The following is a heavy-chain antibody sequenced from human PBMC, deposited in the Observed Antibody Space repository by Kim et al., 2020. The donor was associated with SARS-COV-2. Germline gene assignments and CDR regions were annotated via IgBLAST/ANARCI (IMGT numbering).Heavy chain of an antibody. V-gene: IGHV3-15*01. CDR3: TTVFGTYIRGFFDY. J-gene: IGHJ4*02. Sequence: AAPVKGRFTISREDSKDPLFLQMTSLETDDTAVYYCTTVFGTYIRGFFDYWGQGTLVTVSS. D-gene: IGHD1-26*01.